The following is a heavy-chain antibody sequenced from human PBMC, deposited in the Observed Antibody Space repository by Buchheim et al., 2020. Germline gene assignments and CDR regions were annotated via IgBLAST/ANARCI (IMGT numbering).Heavy chain of an antibody. J-gene: IGHJ4*02. V-gene: IGHV3-66*01. Sequence: EVQLVESGGGLVQPGGSLRLSCVVSGLNVINTYMSWVRQPPGKGLECVSVLSAGGGTYYADSLKDRVTISRDRSEHPLFLQMNSLKVEDTAMYFCARVPTMAPWTRPYFDIWGQGTL. CDR2: LSAGGGT. CDR1: GLNVINTY. CDR3: ARVPTMAPWTRPYFDI. D-gene: IGHD3/OR15-3a*01.